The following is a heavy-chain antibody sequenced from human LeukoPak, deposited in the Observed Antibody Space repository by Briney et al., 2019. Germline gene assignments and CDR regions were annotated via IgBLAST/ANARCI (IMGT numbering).Heavy chain of an antibody. Sequence: SETLSLTCTVSGGSISSGDYYWSWIRQPPGKGLEWIGYIYYSGSTYYNPSLKSRVTISVDTSKNQFSLKLSSVTVADTAVYYCAREGGYSSSSSGYWGQGTLVTVSS. CDR2: IYYSGST. V-gene: IGHV4-30-4*01. J-gene: IGHJ4*02. D-gene: IGHD6-6*01. CDR1: GGSISSGDYY. CDR3: AREGGYSSSSSGY.